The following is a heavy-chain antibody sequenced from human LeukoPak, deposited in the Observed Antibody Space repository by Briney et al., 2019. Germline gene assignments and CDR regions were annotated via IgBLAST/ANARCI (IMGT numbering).Heavy chain of an antibody. J-gene: IGHJ6*02. CDR3: ARGPLVAVTYAYYYYGMDV. V-gene: IGHV4-34*01. Sequence: SETLSLTCAVYGGSFSGYYWSWIRQLPGKGLEWIGEINHSGSTNYNPSLKSRVTISVDTSKNQFSLKLSSVTAADTAVYYCARGPLVAVTYAYYYYGMDVWGQGTTVTVSS. D-gene: IGHD2-21*02. CDR2: INHSGST. CDR1: GGSFSGYY.